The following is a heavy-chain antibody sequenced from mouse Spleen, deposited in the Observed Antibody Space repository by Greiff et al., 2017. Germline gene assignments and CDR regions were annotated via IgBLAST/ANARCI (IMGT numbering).Heavy chain of an antibody. CDR2: INPNNGGT. Sequence: VQLKQSGPELVKPGASVKISCKASGYTFTDYYMNWVKQSHGKSLEWIGDINPNNGGTSYNQKFKGKATLTVDKSSSTAYMELRSLTSEDSAVYYCARSHYYGSSGEAYWGQGTLVTVSA. J-gene: IGHJ3*01. CDR1: GYTFTDYY. D-gene: IGHD1-1*01. CDR3: ARSHYYGSSGEAY. V-gene: IGHV1-26*01.